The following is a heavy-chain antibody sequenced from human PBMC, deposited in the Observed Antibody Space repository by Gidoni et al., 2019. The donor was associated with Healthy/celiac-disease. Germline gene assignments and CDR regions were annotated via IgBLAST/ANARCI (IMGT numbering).Heavy chain of an antibody. D-gene: IGHD3-22*01. CDR3: AKVRSYYDSSGYYSFDY. V-gene: IGHV3-23*01. J-gene: IGHJ4*02. CDR1: GFTFSSYA. CDR2: ISGSGGST. Sequence: EVQLLESGGGLVQPGGSLRLSCAASGFTFSSYAMSWVRQAPGKGLEWVSAISGSGGSTYYADSVKGRFTISRDNSKNTLYLQMNSLRAEDTAVYYCAKVRSYYDSSGYYSFDYWGQGTLVTVSS.